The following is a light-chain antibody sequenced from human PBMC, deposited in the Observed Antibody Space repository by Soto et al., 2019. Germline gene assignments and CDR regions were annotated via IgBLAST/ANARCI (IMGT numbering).Light chain of an antibody. CDR1: QSISSW. V-gene: IGKV1-5*01. CDR3: QQYNSYSAIT. CDR2: DAS. J-gene: IGKJ5*01. Sequence: DIQMTQSPSTLSASVGDIVTITCRASQSISSWLAWYQQKPGKAPTLLIYDASSLESGVPSRFSGSGSGTEFTLTIRSLQPDDFATYYCQQYNSYSAITFGQGTRLEIK.